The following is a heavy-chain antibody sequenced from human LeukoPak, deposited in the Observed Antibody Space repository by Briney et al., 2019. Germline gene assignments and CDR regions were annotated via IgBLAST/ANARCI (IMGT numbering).Heavy chain of an antibody. CDR1: GFTFSSYA. CDR3: ARDATHYYYGMDV. Sequence: PGGSLRLSCAASGFTFSSYAMHWVRQAPGKGLEWVAVIPYDGSNKYYADSVKGRFTISRDNSKNTLYLQMNSLRAEDTAVYYCARDATHYYYGMDVWGQGTTVTVSS. V-gene: IGHV3-30*04. J-gene: IGHJ6*02. CDR2: IPYDGSNK.